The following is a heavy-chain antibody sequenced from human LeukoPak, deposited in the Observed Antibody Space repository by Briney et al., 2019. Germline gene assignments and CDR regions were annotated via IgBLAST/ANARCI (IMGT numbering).Heavy chain of an antibody. CDR2: ISWDGIST. Sequence: GGSLRLSCAASGFTFDDYTMHWVRQAPGKGLEWVSVISWDGISTHYADSVKGRFTISRDNSKNSLYLQMNSLRTEDTALYYCAKEKSGSYYFDYWGQGTLVTVSS. CDR3: AKEKSGSYYFDY. V-gene: IGHV3-43*01. CDR1: GFTFDDYT. D-gene: IGHD1-26*01. J-gene: IGHJ4*02.